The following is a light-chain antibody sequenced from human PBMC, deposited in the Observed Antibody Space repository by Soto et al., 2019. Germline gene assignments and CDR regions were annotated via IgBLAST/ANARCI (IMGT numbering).Light chain of an antibody. CDR2: GAS. J-gene: IGKJ4*02. Sequence: EIVFTQSPGTLSLSPGEGATLSCRASQSISSNFLAWYQQKRGQAPRLLIHGASNRATGIPDRFSGSGSGTDFTLTITRLEPEDFAVYFCQQRSSWPLTFGGGTKVDIK. CDR3: QQRSSWPLT. V-gene: IGKV3D-20*02. CDR1: QSISSNF.